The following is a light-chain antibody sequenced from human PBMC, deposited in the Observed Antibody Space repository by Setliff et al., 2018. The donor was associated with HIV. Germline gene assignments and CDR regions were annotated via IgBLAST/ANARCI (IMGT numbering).Light chain of an antibody. J-gene: IGLJ1*01. V-gene: IGLV2-18*02. CDR1: SSDVGSYNR. CDR2: EVN. Sequence: QSVLTQPPSVSGSPGQSVTISCTGTSSDVGSYNRVSWYQQPPGTAPTLMIYEVNNRPSGVPDRFSGSKSGNTASLTISGLQAEDEADYYCSSYTSISTYVFGTGTKVTVL. CDR3: SSYTSISTYV.